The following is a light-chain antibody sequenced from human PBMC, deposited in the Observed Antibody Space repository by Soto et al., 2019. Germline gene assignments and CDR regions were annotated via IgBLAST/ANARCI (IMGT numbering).Light chain of an antibody. V-gene: IGKV3-20*01. Sequence: ENVLTQSPGTLSLSPGEGATLSCRASQSISSTHLAWYQQKRGQAPSLLIYDVSSRDTGIPDRFSGSGSGTDFSLTIGRLEPEDFAVYYCLQYGNLPYRFGQGTKLEIK. CDR2: DVS. J-gene: IGKJ2*03. CDR1: QSISSTH. CDR3: LQYGNLPYR.